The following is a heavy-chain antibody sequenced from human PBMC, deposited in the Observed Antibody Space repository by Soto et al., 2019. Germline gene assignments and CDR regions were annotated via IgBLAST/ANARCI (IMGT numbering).Heavy chain of an antibody. Sequence: QVQLVQSGAEVKKPGDSVKVSCKASGYTFTSYGISWVRQAPGQGLEWMGWISAYNGNTNYAQKLQGRVTMTTDTSTSTAYMELRSLRSDDTAVYYSAREDIVATIYRLFDYWGQGTLVTVSS. CDR1: GYTFTSYG. CDR2: ISAYNGNT. D-gene: IGHD5-12*01. CDR3: AREDIVATIYRLFDY. V-gene: IGHV1-18*01. J-gene: IGHJ4*02.